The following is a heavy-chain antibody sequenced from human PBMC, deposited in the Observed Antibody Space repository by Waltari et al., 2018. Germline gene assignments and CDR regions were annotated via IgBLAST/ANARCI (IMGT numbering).Heavy chain of an antibody. CDR1: GGSISSYY. CDR2: IYTSGST. V-gene: IGHV4-4*07. D-gene: IGHD7-27*01. Sequence: QVQLQESGPGLVKPSETLSLTCTVSGGSISSYYWSWIRQPAGKGLEWIGRIYTSGSTNYNPSLKSRITMSVDTSKNQFSLKLSSVTAADTAVYYCARGPTNSHYYYYYMDAWGKGTTVTISS. J-gene: IGHJ6*03. CDR3: ARGPTNSHYYYYYMDA.